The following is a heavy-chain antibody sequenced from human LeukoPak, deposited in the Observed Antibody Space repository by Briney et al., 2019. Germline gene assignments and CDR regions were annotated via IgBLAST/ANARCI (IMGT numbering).Heavy chain of an antibody. D-gene: IGHD2-2*01. Sequence: ASVKVSCKASGYTFTSYYMHWVRQAPGQGLEWMGIINPSGGSTSYAQKFQGRVTMTRDTSTSTVYMELSSLRSEDTAVYYCAREDCSSPSCYLIGWFDPWGQGTLVTVSS. CDR1: GYTFTSYY. CDR2: INPSGGST. V-gene: IGHV1-46*03. CDR3: AREDCSSPSCYLIGWFDP. J-gene: IGHJ5*02.